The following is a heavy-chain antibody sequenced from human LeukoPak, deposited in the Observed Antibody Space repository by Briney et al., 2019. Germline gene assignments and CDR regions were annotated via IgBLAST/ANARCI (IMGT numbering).Heavy chain of an antibody. CDR2: IGTAGDT. J-gene: IGHJ6*04. CDR3: ARDLYWNDYVWGSYRWSKDV. Sequence: GGSLRLSCAACGFTFSSYDMHWVRQATGKGLEWVSAIGTAGDTYYPGSVKRQFTISRESAKNSLYLQMNSLRAGDTAVYYCARDLYWNDYVWGSYRWSKDVWGKGTTVTVSS. V-gene: IGHV3-13*03. CDR1: GFTFSSYD. D-gene: IGHD3-16*02.